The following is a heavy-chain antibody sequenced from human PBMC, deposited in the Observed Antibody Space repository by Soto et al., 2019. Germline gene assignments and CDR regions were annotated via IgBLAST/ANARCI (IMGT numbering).Heavy chain of an antibody. V-gene: IGHV4-34*01. Sequence: PSETLSLTCAVYGGSFSGYYWSWIRQPPGKGLEWIGEINHSGSTNYNPSLKSRVTISVDTSKNQFSLKLSSVTAADTAVYYCARGVFGYYYDSSNWFDPWGQGTLVTVSS. CDR3: ARGVFGYYYDSSNWFDP. D-gene: IGHD3-22*01. J-gene: IGHJ5*02. CDR1: GGSFSGYY. CDR2: INHSGST.